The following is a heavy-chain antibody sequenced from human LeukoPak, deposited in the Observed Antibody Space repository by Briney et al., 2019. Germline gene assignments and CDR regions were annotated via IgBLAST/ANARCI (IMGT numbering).Heavy chain of an antibody. J-gene: IGHJ4*02. CDR1: GLTFSSYT. V-gene: IGHV3-21*01. Sequence: GGSLTLSCAASGLTFSSYTMNWVRQAAGEGREWVSSITSTSSHIYYAGSVKGRFTISRDNAKNSLYLQMNSLRAEDTAVYYCARGGWYGDYYSDYWGQGTLVTVSS. D-gene: IGHD4-17*01. CDR3: ARGGWYGDYYSDY. CDR2: ITSTSSHI.